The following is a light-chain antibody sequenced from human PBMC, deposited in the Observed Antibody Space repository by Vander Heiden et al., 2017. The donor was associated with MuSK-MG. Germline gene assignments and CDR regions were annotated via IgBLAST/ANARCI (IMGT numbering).Light chain of an antibody. Sequence: DPVSITCRASQSISSYLNWYQQKPGKAPNLLIYGASTLKSGVASRFSGSGSGTDFTLTISSLQPEDFAIYYCQQSDSTPLTFGGGTKVEIK. J-gene: IGKJ4*02. CDR1: QSISSY. CDR3: QQSDSTPLT. V-gene: IGKV1-39*01. CDR2: GAS.